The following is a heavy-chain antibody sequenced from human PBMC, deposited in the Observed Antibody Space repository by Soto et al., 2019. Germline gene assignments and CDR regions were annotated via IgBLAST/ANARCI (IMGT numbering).Heavy chain of an antibody. V-gene: IGHV3-15*07. CDR3: NTMPEGEYYYDSSGFDY. D-gene: IGHD3-22*01. CDR1: GFTFSNAW. Sequence: GGSLRLSCAASGFTFSNAWMNWVRQAPGKGLEWVGRIKSKTDGGTTDYAAPVKGRFTISRDDSKNTLYLQMNSLKTEDTAVYYCNTMPEGEYYYDSSGFDYWGQGTLVTVSS. J-gene: IGHJ4*02. CDR2: IKSKTDGGTT.